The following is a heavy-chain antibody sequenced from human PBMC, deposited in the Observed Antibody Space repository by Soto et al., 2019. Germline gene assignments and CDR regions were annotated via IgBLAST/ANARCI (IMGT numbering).Heavy chain of an antibody. CDR3: ARHKSAAAMDV. Sequence: QSGGSLRLSCAASGFTFSSYWMHWVRQAPGKGLVWVSRINSDGSSTSYADSVKGRFTISRDNAKNTLYLQMNSLRAEDTAVYYCARHKSAAAMDVWGQGTTVTVSS. D-gene: IGHD6-13*01. V-gene: IGHV3-74*01. CDR1: GFTFSSYW. J-gene: IGHJ6*02. CDR2: INSDGSST.